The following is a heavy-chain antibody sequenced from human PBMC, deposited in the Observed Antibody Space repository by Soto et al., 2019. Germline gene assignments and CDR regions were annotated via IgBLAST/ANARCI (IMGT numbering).Heavy chain of an antibody. CDR1: GGSIRGSNYY. CDR3: ASLQVPGNFDY. Sequence: PSETLSLTCTVSGGSIRGSNYYWAWVRQPPGKGLEWIANIYYSGDTYFHPSLRSRLTVSVDTSKNQFSLKLSSLTAADTAMYYCASLQVPGNFDYWGQGTLVTVSS. V-gene: IGHV4-39*01. CDR2: IYYSGDT. D-gene: IGHD6-13*01. J-gene: IGHJ4*02.